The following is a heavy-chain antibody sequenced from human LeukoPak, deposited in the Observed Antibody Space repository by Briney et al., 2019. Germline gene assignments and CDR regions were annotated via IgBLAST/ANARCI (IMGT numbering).Heavy chain of an antibody. CDR1: GGSFSGYY. Sequence: PSETLSLTCAVYGGSFSGYYWSWIRQPPGKGLEWIGEINHSGSTNYNPALKSLVTISLDTSKNQFSLKLSSVTAADTAVYYCARGGRGYYGSGTKLDYWGQGTLVTVSS. CDR3: ARGGRGYYGSGTKLDY. J-gene: IGHJ4*02. V-gene: IGHV4-34*01. CDR2: INHSGST. D-gene: IGHD3-10*01.